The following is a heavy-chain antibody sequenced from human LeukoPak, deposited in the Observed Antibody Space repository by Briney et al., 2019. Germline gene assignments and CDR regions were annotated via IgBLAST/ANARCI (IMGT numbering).Heavy chain of an antibody. CDR2: INQDGREK. V-gene: IGHV3-7*01. CDR1: GFTFSGSW. D-gene: IGHD4-17*01. Sequence: PGGSLRLPCAASGFTFSGSWMTWVRQAPGKGLQWVANINQDGREKHYVASVKGRFTISRDNAKNSLFLQMNSLRIEDAALYYCSSGDHFDYWGQGTLVTVSS. CDR3: SSGDHFDY. J-gene: IGHJ4*02.